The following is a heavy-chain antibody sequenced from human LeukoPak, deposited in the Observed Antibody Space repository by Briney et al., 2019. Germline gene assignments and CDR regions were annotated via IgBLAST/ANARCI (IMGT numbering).Heavy chain of an antibody. CDR2: ISSSSSTI. V-gene: IGHV3-48*01. D-gene: IGHD3-22*01. J-gene: IGHJ4*02. CDR1: GFTFSSYS. CDR3: ARDTGVHYYYDSSGWIY. Sequence: GGSLRLSCAASGFTFSSYSMNWVRQAPGKGLEWVSYISSSSSTIYYADSVKGQFTISRDNAKNSLYLQMNSLRAEDTAVYYCARDTGVHYYYDSSGWIYWGQGTLVTVSS.